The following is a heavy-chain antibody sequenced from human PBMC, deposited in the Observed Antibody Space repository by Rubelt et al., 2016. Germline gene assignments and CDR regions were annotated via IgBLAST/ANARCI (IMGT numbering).Heavy chain of an antibody. CDR3: ATGRYLEWLRTDY. J-gene: IGHJ4*02. D-gene: IGHD3-3*01. V-gene: IGHV4-39*01. CDR2: IYYSGST. Sequence: QLQLQESGPGLVKPSETLSLTCTVSGGSISSSSYYWGWIRQPPGKGLEWIGSIYYSGSTYYNPSLKSRVTITVHPCKNRFSLKLISVTAADTAVYYCATGRYLEWLRTDYWGQGTLVTVSS. CDR1: GGSISSSSYY.